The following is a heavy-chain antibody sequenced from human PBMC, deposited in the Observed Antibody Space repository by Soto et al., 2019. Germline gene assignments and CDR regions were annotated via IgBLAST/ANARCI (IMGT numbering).Heavy chain of an antibody. Sequence: SQTLSLTCPVAGGSTSSSSDYWGWIREPPGKGLEGIGSIYYSGSTYYNPSLKSRVTISVDTSKNQFSLKLSSVTAADTAVYYCARPQSIAAPNEGWFAPWGQGTLVTVS. J-gene: IGHJ5*02. CDR2: IYYSGST. CDR3: ARPQSIAAPNEGWFAP. CDR1: GGSTSSSSDY. V-gene: IGHV4-39*01. D-gene: IGHD6-6*01.